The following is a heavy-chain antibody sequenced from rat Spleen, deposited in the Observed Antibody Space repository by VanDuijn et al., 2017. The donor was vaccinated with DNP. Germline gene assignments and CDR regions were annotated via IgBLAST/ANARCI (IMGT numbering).Heavy chain of an antibody. D-gene: IGHD3-4*01. CDR3: ARRGTTHTFDY. Sequence: EVQLVESGGGLVQPGRSLKFSCAASGFTFSDYAMAWVRQAPKKGLEWVATIIYDGSSTYYRDSVKGRFTISRDNAKSTLYLQMDSLRSEDTATYYCARRGTTHTFDYWGQGVMVTVSS. J-gene: IGHJ2*01. CDR1: GFTFSDYA. CDR2: IIYDGSST. V-gene: IGHV5-17*01.